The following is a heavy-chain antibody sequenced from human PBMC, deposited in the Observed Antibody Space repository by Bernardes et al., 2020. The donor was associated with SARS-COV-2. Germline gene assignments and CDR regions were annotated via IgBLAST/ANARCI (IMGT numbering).Heavy chain of an antibody. CDR2: ISAYNDNT. V-gene: IGHV1-18*01. Sequence: ASVKVSCKASGYTFTSYGISWVRQAPGQGLEWMGWISAYNDNTNYSQKLQGRLTMTTDTSTSTAYMELRSLRSDDTAVYYCAREDIGYCSGGSYQPFDYWGQGTLVTVSS. D-gene: IGHD2-15*01. J-gene: IGHJ4*02. CDR1: GYTFTSYG. CDR3: AREDIGYCSGGSYQPFDY.